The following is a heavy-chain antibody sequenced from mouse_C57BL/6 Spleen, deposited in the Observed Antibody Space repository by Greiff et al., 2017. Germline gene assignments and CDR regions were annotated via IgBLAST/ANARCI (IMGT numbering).Heavy chain of an antibody. J-gene: IGHJ4*01. CDR1: GFTFSDYG. Sequence: DVMLVESGGGLVKPGGSLKLSCAASGFTFSDYGMHWVRQAPEKGLEWVAYISSGSSTIYYAATVKGRFTISRDNAKNTLFLQMTSLRSEDTAMYYCAREYAMDYWGQGTSVTVSS. V-gene: IGHV5-17*01. D-gene: IGHD5-2*01. CDR2: ISSGSSTI. CDR3: AREYAMDY.